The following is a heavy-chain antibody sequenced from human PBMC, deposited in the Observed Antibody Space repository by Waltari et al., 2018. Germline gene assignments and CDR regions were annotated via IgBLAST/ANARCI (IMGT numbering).Heavy chain of an antibody. CDR3: ATYIGASVGTAAFDV. J-gene: IGHJ3*01. CDR2: ISYAGTT. CDR1: GGSIETPKHY. V-gene: IGHV4-39*01. Sequence: QLQLQESGPGPVKPSETLSLTCSVSGGSIETPKHYWSWIRQPPGQGLEWIGTISYAGTTYTNPSLRSRLTMSRDTSKNQLSLTLGSTTAADTAVYYCATYIGASVGTAAFDVWGQGTMVTVSS. D-gene: IGHD5-12*01.